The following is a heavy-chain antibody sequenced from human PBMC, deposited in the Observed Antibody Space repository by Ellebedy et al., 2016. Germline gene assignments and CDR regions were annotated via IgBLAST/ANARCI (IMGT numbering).Heavy chain of an antibody. J-gene: IGHJ4*02. V-gene: IGHV3-64*04. CDR2: ISSNGGST. CDR3: AKDWETAAAGILY. Sequence: GESLKISCAASGFTFSSYAMHWVRQAPGKGLEYVSAISSNGGSTYYADSVKGRFTISRDNSKNTLYLQMNSLRAEDTAVYYCAKDWETAAAGILYWGQGTLVTVSS. D-gene: IGHD6-13*01. CDR1: GFTFSSYA.